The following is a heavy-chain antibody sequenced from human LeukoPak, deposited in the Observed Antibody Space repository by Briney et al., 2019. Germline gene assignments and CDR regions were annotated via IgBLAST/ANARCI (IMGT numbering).Heavy chain of an antibody. V-gene: IGHV3-7*05. CDR3: GRDFI. CDR2: IKQDGSEV. Sequence: GGSLRLSCVGSGFTFSSHWISWVRQAPGKGLEWVANIKQDGSEVDYVDSVKGRFTISRDNAKNSLFLQMNSLRAEDTAVYYCGRDFIWGQGTLVTVSS. CDR1: GFTFSSHW. J-gene: IGHJ4*02. D-gene: IGHD3-10*01.